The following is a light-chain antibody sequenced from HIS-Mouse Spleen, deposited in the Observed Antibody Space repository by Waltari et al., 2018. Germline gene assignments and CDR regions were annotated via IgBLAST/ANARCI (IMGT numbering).Light chain of an antibody. Sequence: YELTQPPAVSVSRGKTAGNPLSGDTSTKKCSLGYPQKTGQAPVLVIYEDSKRPSGIPERFSGSSSGTMATLTISGAQVEDEADYYCYSTDSSGNHRVFGGGTKLTVL. CDR2: EDS. J-gene: IGLJ2*01. V-gene: IGLV3-10*01. CDR1: TSTKKC. CDR3: YSTDSSGNHRV.